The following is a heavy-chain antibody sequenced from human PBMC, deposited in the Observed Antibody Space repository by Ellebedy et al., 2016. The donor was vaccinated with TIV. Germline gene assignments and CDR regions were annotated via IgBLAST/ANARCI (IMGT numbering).Heavy chain of an antibody. Sequence: SETLSLXCTVSGGSISNYYWTWIRQPPGKGLEWIGYIYYSGTTNYNPSLKSRVTISLDTSKNQFSLKLSSVTAADTAVYYCARYIFYGSGSYWDSFDYWGQGTLVTVSS. CDR2: IYYSGTT. V-gene: IGHV4-59*01. D-gene: IGHD3-10*01. J-gene: IGHJ4*02. CDR3: ARYIFYGSGSYWDSFDY. CDR1: GGSISNYY.